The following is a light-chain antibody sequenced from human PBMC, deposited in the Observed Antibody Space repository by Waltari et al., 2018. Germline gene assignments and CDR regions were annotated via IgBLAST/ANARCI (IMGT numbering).Light chain of an antibody. CDR2: EDT. V-gene: IGLV1-51*02. CDR1: RSNIGNNY. CDR3: GTWDSSLSGAV. J-gene: IGLJ7*01. Sequence: QSVLTQPPSVSAAPGQRVTISCPGGRSNIGNNYVTWYRQFPGTAPKRLIYEDTERPSGIAGRFSGSKSGTSATLDITGLQAGDEADYYCGTWDSSLSGAVFGGGTHLTVL.